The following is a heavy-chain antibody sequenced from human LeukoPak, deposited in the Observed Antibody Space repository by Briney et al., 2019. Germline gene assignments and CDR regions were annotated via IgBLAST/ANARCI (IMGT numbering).Heavy chain of an antibody. CDR2: IGAYNGNT. D-gene: IGHD2-15*01. V-gene: IGHV1-18*01. J-gene: IGHJ5*02. CDR3: AREGRDCSGGSCYSGNWFDP. Sequence: GASVKVSRKASGYTFTSYGISWVRQAPGQGLEWMGWIGAYNGNTNYAQKLQGRVTMTTDTSTSTAYMEMRSLRSDDTAVYYCAREGRDCSGGSCYSGNWFDPWGQGTLVTVSS. CDR1: GYTFTSYG.